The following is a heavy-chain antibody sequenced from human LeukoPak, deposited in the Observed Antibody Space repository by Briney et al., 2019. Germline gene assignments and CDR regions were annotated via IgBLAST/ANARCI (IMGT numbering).Heavy chain of an antibody. CDR2: IIPIFGTA. V-gene: IGHV1-69*05. D-gene: IGHD2-21*01. J-gene: IGHJ3*02. Sequence: SVKVSCKASGGTFSSYAISWVRQAPGQGLEWMGGIIPIFGTANYAQKFQGRVTITTDESTSTAYMELSSLRSEDTAVYYCATVAYCGGDCYYGDAFDIWGQGTMDTASS. CDR3: ATVAYCGGDCYYGDAFDI. CDR1: GGTFSSYA.